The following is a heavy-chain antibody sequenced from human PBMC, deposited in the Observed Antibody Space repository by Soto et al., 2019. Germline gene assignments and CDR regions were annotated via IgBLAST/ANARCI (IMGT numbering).Heavy chain of an antibody. J-gene: IGHJ4*02. CDR3: ARHPGSSSWYDPMTFDY. CDR1: GGSISSYY. Sequence: QVQLQESGPGLVKPSETLSLTCTVSGGSISSYYWSWIRQPPGKGLEWIGYIYYSGSTNYNPSLKSRVTLSVDTSKNQFSLKLGSVTAADTAVYYCARHPGSSSWYDPMTFDYWGQGTLVTVSS. V-gene: IGHV4-59*08. CDR2: IYYSGST. D-gene: IGHD6-13*01.